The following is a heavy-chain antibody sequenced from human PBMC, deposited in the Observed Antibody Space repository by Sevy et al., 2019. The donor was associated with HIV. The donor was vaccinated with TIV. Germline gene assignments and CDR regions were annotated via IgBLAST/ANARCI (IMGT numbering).Heavy chain of an antibody. CDR3: VKASYYYDSSGYPQDY. CDR2: ISYDGSNK. CDR1: GFTFSSYG. J-gene: IGHJ4*02. D-gene: IGHD3-22*01. Sequence: GGSLRLSCAASGFTFSSYGMHWVRQAPGKGLEWVAVISYDGSNKYYADSVKGRFTISRDNSKNTLYLQMNSLRAEDTAVYYCVKASYYYDSSGYPQDYWGQGTLVTVSS. V-gene: IGHV3-30*18.